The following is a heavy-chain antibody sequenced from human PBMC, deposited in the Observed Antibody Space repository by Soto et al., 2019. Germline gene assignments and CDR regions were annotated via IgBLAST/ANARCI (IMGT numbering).Heavy chain of an antibody. D-gene: IGHD3-10*01. J-gene: IGHJ5*02. V-gene: IGHV1-69*11. CDR2: IIPVLGAP. CDR3: AHAAFYSGSGGT. Sequence: QVQLVQSGAEVKKSGSSVKVSCKASGGTFSSDSISWVRQAPGQGLEWMGGIIPVLGAPDYAQKFQGRVTITAYESTSTGYMELSSLKPEDTAVYYCAHAAFYSGSGGTWGQGTLVTVSS. CDR1: GGTFSSDS.